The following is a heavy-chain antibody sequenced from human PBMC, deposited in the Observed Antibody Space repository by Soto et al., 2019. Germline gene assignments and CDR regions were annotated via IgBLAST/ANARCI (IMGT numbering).Heavy chain of an antibody. D-gene: IGHD2-2*01. CDR2: IWYDGSNK. CDR1: GFTFSSYG. V-gene: IGHV3-33*01. Sequence: GGSLRLSCAASGFTFSSYGMHWVRQAPGKGLEWVAVIWYDGSNKYYADSVKGRFTISRDNSKNTLYLQMNSLRAEDTAVYYCASSGCSSTSCYYSWFDPWGQGTLVTVSS. J-gene: IGHJ5*02. CDR3: ASSGCSSTSCYYSWFDP.